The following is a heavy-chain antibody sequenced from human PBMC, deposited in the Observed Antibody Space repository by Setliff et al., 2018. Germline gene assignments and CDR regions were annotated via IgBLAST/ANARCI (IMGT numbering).Heavy chain of an antibody. CDR2: IYYSGST. V-gene: IGHV4-39*01. Sequence: PSETLSLTCTVSGGSISSSSYYWGWIRQPPGKGLGWIGSIYYSGSTYYNPSLKSRVTISVDTSKNQLSLKLSSVTAADTAVYYCARHHRGVIISWFDPWGQGTLVTVSS. J-gene: IGHJ5*02. CDR1: GGSISSSSYY. CDR3: ARHHRGVIISWFDP. D-gene: IGHD3-10*01.